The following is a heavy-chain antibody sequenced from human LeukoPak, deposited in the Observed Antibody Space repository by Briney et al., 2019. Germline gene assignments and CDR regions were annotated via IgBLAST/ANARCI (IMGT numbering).Heavy chain of an antibody. CDR1: GGTFSSYA. CDR3: ARDRYYDILTGDYYYGMDV. Sequence: ASVKVSCKASGGTFSSYAISWVRQAPGQGLEWMGRIIPILGIANYAQKFQGRVTITADKSTSTAYMELSSLRSDDTAVYYCARDRYYDILTGDYYYGMDVWGQGTTVTVSS. CDR2: IIPILGIA. J-gene: IGHJ6*02. V-gene: IGHV1-69*04. D-gene: IGHD3-9*01.